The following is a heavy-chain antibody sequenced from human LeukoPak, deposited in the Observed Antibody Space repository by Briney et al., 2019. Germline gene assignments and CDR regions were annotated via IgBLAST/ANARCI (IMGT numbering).Heavy chain of an antibody. CDR1: GASINSYY. V-gene: IGHV4-59*01. J-gene: IGHJ3*01. D-gene: IGHD5-12*01. CDR2: IHYSGSA. CDR3: ARWSDISHAFDV. Sequence: PSETLSLTCTVSGASINSYYWNWIRQPPGKGLEWIGYIHYSGSANYNPSLKSRVTMSVDTSKIQFSLHLSSVTAADTAVYYCARWSDISHAFDVWGQGTMVTVSS.